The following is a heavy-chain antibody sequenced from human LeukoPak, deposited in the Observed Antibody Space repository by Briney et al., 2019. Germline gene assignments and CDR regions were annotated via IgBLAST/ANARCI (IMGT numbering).Heavy chain of an antibody. CDR3: ARDWWGYDVLTGDNWFDP. Sequence: AASVKVSCKASGYPFTTYGITWVRQAPGQGLEWMGWISTYNGGTNYAQKFQGRVTMTTDTSTSTAYIELRSLTSDDTAAYYCARDWWGYDVLTGDNWFDPWGQGTLVTVSS. D-gene: IGHD3-9*01. J-gene: IGHJ5*02. CDR2: ISTYNGGT. V-gene: IGHV1-18*01. CDR1: GYPFTTYG.